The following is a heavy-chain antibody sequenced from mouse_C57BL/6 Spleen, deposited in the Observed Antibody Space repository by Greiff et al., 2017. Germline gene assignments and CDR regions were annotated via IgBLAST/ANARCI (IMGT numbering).Heavy chain of an antibody. Sequence: VQLKQSGAELVRPGASVKLSCTASGFNIKDDYMHWVKQRPEQGLEWIGWIDPENGDTEYASKFQGKATITADTSSNTAYLQLSSLTSEDTAVYYCTTRGNYGPYWGKGTTLTVSS. V-gene: IGHV14-4*01. CDR2: IDPENGDT. CDR3: TTRGNYGPY. D-gene: IGHD2-1*01. CDR1: GFNIKDDY. J-gene: IGHJ2*01.